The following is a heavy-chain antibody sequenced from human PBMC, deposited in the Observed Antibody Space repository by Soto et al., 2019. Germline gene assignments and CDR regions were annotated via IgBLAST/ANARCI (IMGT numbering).Heavy chain of an antibody. D-gene: IGHD6-19*01. CDR3: ARHHINVAALDY. CDR1: GGSISSSSYF. CDR2: IYYIGNT. V-gene: IGHV4-39*01. J-gene: IGHJ4*02. Sequence: SETLSLTCTLSGGSISSSSYFWAWIRQPPGKGLEWIGSIYYIGNTYYNSSLQSLVTISVDPSRTQFSLKLTSVTAADTAVYFCARHHINVAALDYWGQGFLVTVS.